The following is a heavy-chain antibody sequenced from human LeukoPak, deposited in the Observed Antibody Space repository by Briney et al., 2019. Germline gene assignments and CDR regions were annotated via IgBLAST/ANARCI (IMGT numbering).Heavy chain of an antibody. CDR1: GFTFSNYS. CDR3: ARAKRNGFDI. J-gene: IGHJ3*02. CDR2: IRSSSSTI. Sequence: GSLRLSCEASGFTFSNYSMNWVRQAPGKGLEWVSYIRSSSSTIYYADSVKGRFTISRDNAKNSLYLQMNSLRAEDTAVYYCARAKRNGFDIWGQGTMVTVSS. V-gene: IGHV3-48*01.